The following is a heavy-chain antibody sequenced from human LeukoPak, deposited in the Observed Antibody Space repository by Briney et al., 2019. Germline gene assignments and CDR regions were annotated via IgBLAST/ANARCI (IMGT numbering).Heavy chain of an antibody. Sequence: SETLSLTCTVSGGSISSYYWSWIRQPPGKGLEWIGNIYYSGSTYYNPSLKSRATISVDTSKNQFSLRLSSVTAADTAVYYCARLGTGYDSSGYSIGWFDPWGQGTLVTVSS. D-gene: IGHD3-22*01. CDR1: GGSISSYY. J-gene: IGHJ5*02. V-gene: IGHV4-59*04. CDR3: ARLGTGYDSSGYSIGWFDP. CDR2: IYYSGST.